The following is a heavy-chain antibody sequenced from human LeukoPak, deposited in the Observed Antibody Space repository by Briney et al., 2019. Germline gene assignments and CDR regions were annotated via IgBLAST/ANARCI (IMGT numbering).Heavy chain of an antibody. CDR3: ARDVAVPAYYFDY. Sequence: GGSLRLSCAASGFTFSSYGMHWVRQAPGKGLEWVAVIWYDGSNKYYADSVKGRFTISRDNSKNTLYLQMNSLRAEDTAMYYCARDVAVPAYYFDYWGQGTLVTVSS. CDR2: IWYDGSNK. V-gene: IGHV3-33*01. CDR1: GFTFSSYG. J-gene: IGHJ4*02. D-gene: IGHD2-2*01.